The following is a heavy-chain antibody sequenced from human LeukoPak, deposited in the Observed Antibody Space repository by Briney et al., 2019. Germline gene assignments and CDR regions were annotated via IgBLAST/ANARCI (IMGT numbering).Heavy chain of an antibody. V-gene: IGHV2-5*01. D-gene: IGHD3-3*01. CDR3: AHIPASDFWSGYPLYYFDY. CDR2: IYWNDNK. CDR1: GGSISSSSYY. Sequence: TLSLTCTVSGGSISSSSYYWGWIRQPPGKAREWLALIYWNDNKRYSPSLKSRLTITKDTSKNQVVLTMTNMDPVDTATYYCAHIPASDFWSGYPLYYFDYWGQGTLVTVSS. J-gene: IGHJ4*02.